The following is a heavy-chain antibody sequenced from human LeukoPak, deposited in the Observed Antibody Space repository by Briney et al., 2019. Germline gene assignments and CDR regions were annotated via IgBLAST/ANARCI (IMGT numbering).Heavy chain of an antibody. V-gene: IGHV1-8*01. D-gene: IGHD2-8*01. J-gene: IGHJ5*02. CDR3: ARNQYCTNGVCYRWFDP. CDR2: MNPNSGNT. Sequence: ASVKVSCKASGYTFTSYDINWVRQAPGQGLEWMGWMNPNSGNTGYAQKFQGRVTMTRNTSISTAYMELSSLRSEDTAVYYCARNQYCTNGVCYRWFDPWGQGTLVTVSS. CDR1: GYTFTSYD.